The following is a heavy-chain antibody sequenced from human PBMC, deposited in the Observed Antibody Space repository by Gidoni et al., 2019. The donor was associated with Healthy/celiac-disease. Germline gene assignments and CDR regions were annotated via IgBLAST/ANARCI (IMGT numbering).Heavy chain of an antibody. D-gene: IGHD2-15*01. J-gene: IGHJ6*02. V-gene: IGHV1-18*01. Sequence: QVQLVQSGAEVKKPGASGKVSCKASGYPCTSYGISWVRQAPGQGLEWMGWISASNGNTTYAQELQGRVTMTTDTSTSTAYMELRSLRSDDTAVYYCARTIVVVVAATPHYYYGMDVWGQGTTVTVSS. CDR1: GYPCTSYG. CDR3: ARTIVVVVAATPHYYYGMDV. CDR2: ISASNGNT.